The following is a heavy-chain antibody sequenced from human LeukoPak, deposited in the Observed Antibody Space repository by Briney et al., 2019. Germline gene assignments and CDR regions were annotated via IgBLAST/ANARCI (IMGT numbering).Heavy chain of an antibody. CDR3: AKEPRYFSGGSCPYFAY. CDR1: GFTFSSYA. CDR2: ISGRGGST. J-gene: IGHJ4*02. Sequence: GGSLRLSCAASGFTFSSYAMSWVRQAPGKGVEWVSGISGRGGSTKYAESVKGGLTISRENSKNTVYMEMNRLRAEDTGVYYCAKEPRYFSGGSCPYFAYWGQGTLVTVSS. D-gene: IGHD2-15*01. V-gene: IGHV3-23*01.